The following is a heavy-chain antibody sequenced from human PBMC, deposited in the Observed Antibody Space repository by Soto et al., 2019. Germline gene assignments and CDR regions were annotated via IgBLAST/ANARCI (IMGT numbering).Heavy chain of an antibody. V-gene: IGHV1-46*01. CDR3: ASDSSAY. Sequence: QVQLVQSAAEVKKPGASVKVSCKASGYTFTTYYMHWVRQAPGQGLAWMGIIHPSGGSTSYAQKFQGSVAMTRDTSTSTVYIELSNLRSEDTAVYYCASDSSAYWGQGTLVTVSS. J-gene: IGHJ1*01. CDR2: IHPSGGST. CDR1: GYTFTTYY.